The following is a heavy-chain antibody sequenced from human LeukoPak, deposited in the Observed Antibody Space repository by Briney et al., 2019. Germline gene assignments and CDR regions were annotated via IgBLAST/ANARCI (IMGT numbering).Heavy chain of an antibody. V-gene: IGHV1-69*01. Sequence: LXXMRGIIPIFGTANYAQKFQGRVTITADESTSTAYMELSSLRSEDTAVYYCAREDDYGDYVIDYWGQGTLVIVSS. CDR3: AREDDYGDYVIDY. J-gene: IGHJ4*02. D-gene: IGHD4-17*01. CDR2: IIPIFGTA.